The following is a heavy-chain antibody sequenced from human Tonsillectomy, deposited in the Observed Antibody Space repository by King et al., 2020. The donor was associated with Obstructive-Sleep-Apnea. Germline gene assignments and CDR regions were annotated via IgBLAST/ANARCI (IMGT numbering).Heavy chain of an antibody. CDR3: ARLWARFTSSLPTTFYYFNY. J-gene: IGHJ4*02. CDR2: IYPGDSDT. V-gene: IGHV5-51*01. CDR1: GYSFSTYW. Sequence: EQLVQSGAEVKKPGESLKISCKGSGYSFSTYWIGWVRQMPGKGLEWMGIIYPGDSDTRYSPSFQGQVTISADESISTAYLQWRSLKASDTAMYYCARLWARFTSSLPTTFYYFNYWGQGTLVTVSS. D-gene: IGHD6-13*01.